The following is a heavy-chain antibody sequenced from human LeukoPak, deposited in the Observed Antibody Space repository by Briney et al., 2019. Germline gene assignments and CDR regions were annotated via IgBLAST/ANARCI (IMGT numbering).Heavy chain of an antibody. D-gene: IGHD2/OR15-2a*01. Sequence: GESLKISCKGSGYSFTSYWIGWVRQMPGKGLEGMGIIYPGNSDIRYSPSCQGQVTISADKSISTAYLQWSSLKASDTAIYYCARIKAECGGCGMDVWGQGTTVTVSS. V-gene: IGHV5-51*01. CDR3: ARIKAECGGCGMDV. CDR1: GYSFTSYW. CDR2: IYPGNSDI. J-gene: IGHJ6*02.